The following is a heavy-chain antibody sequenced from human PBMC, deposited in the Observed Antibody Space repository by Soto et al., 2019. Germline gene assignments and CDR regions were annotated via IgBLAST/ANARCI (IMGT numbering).Heavy chain of an antibody. J-gene: IGHJ5*02. Sequence: SETLSLTCAVYGGSFSGYYWSWIRQPPGKGLEWIGEINHSGSTNYNPSLKSRVTISVDTSKNQFSLKLSSVTAADTAVYYCARGEGPGSISPDPVKQIFWFDPWGQGTLVTVSS. CDR2: INHSGST. CDR1: GGSFSGYY. D-gene: IGHD3-10*01. CDR3: ARGEGPGSISPDPVKQIFWFDP. V-gene: IGHV4-34*01.